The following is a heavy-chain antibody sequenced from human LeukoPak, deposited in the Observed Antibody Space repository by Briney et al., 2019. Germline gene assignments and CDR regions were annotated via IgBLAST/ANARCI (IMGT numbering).Heavy chain of an antibody. CDR3: ARDGSGRKKDAFDI. V-gene: IGHV4-59*12. Sequence: ASETLSLTCTVSGGSISSYYWSWLRQPPGKGLEWIGYIYYSGSTNYNPSLKSRVTISVDTSKNQFSLKLSSVTAADTAVYYCARDGSGRKKDAFDIWGQGTMVTVSS. CDR1: GGSISSYY. J-gene: IGHJ3*02. D-gene: IGHD3-10*01. CDR2: IYYSGST.